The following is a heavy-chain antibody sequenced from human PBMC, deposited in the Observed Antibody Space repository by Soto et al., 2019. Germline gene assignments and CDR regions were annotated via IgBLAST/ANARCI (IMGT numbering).Heavy chain of an antibody. CDR1: GGTFSSYA. Sequence: GASVKVSCRASGGTFSSYAISWVRQAPGQGLEWMGGIIPIFGTANYAQKFQGRVTITADESTSTAYMELSSLRSEDTAVYYCARGGIAAAGTGYYFDYWGQGTLVTVSS. CDR3: ARGGIAAAGTGYYFDY. D-gene: IGHD6-13*01. CDR2: IIPIFGTA. V-gene: IGHV1-69*13. J-gene: IGHJ4*02.